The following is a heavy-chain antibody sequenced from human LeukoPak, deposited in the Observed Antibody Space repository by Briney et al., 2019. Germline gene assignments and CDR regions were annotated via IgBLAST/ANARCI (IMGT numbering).Heavy chain of an antibody. CDR2: ISSSSSYI. Sequence: GGSLRLSCAASGFTFSSYSMNWVRQAPGKGLEWVSSISSSSSYIYYADSVKGRFTISRDNAKNSLYLQMNSLRAEDTAVYYCARDVCSGGSCHTFDYWGQGTLVTVSS. CDR3: ARDVCSGGSCHTFDY. J-gene: IGHJ4*02. V-gene: IGHV3-21*01. D-gene: IGHD2-15*01. CDR1: GFTFSSYS.